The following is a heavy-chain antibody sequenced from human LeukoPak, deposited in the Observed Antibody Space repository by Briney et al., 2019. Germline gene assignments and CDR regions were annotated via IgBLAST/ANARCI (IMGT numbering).Heavy chain of an antibody. CDR2: INHSGRT. V-gene: IGHV4-34*01. Sequence: PSETLSLTCAVYGGSFSGYYWSWIRQPPGKGLEWIGEINHSGRTDYNPSPKSQVTISGDTSKNQFSLTLSSVTAADTAVYYCARGRRFTYYYDSSGYSANYYMDVWGKGATVTVSS. D-gene: IGHD3-22*01. J-gene: IGHJ6*03. CDR1: GGSFSGYY. CDR3: ARGRRFTYYYDSSGYSANYYMDV.